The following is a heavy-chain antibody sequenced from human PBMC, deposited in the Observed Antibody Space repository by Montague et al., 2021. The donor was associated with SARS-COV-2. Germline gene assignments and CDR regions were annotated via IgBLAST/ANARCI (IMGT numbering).Heavy chain of an antibody. CDR3: ARSITLPAVLAS. J-gene: IGHJ5*02. CDR2: ICSGGIT. CDR1: GFTVNTNF. D-gene: IGHD2/OR15-2a*01. V-gene: IGHV3-53*01. Sequence: SLRLSWAASGFTVNTNFMPWVRQAPGQGLDWISLICSGGITYYAVSGKGRFTISRDDSKNTVYLQMNSLRAEDTATYFCARSITLPAVLASWGQGTLVTVS.